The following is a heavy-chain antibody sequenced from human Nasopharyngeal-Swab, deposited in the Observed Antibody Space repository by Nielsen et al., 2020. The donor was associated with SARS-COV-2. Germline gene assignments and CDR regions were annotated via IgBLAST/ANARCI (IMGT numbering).Heavy chain of an antibody. Sequence: SETLSPTCTVSGGSISSYYWSWIRQPPGKGLEWIGYIYYSGSTNYNPSLKSRVTISVDTSKNQFSLKLSSVTAADTAVYYCAREGRHRIDPWGQGTLVTVSS. CDR3: AREGRHRIDP. CDR1: GGSISSYY. V-gene: IGHV4-59*01. J-gene: IGHJ5*02. CDR2: IYYSGST.